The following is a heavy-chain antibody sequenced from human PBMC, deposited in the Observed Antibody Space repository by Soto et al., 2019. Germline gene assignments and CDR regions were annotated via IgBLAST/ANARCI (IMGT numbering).Heavy chain of an antibody. CDR2: IDPSDSYT. CDR3: ARVHKNWFDS. Sequence: GESLKISCKASGYNFTAFWIHWVRQMPGKGLEWLGKIDPSDSYTNYSPSFEGHVTISTDNSITTAYLQWSSLRASDTALYFCARVHKNWFDSWAQGTMVTVSS. J-gene: IGHJ5*01. V-gene: IGHV5-10-1*01. CDR1: GYNFTAFW.